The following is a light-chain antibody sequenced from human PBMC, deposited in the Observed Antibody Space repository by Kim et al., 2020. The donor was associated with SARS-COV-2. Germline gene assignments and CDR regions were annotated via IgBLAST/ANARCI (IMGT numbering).Light chain of an antibody. V-gene: IGLV2-8*01. CDR1: SSDVGAYNY. CDR2: EVS. Sequence: LTQPPSASGSPGQSVTISCTGTSSDVGAYNYVSWYQQHPGKAPKLMICEVSKRPSGVPDRFSGSKSGNTASLTVSGLQAEDEADYYCSSYAGSNSWVFGGGTQLTVL. J-gene: IGLJ3*02. CDR3: SSYAGSNSWV.